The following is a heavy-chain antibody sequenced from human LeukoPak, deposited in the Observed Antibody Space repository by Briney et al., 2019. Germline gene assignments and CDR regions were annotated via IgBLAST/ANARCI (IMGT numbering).Heavy chain of an antibody. V-gene: IGHV3-48*01. CDR3: ARDLAWNVDY. J-gene: IGHJ4*02. CDR1: GFTFNNYG. CDR2: ISSTSSTI. D-gene: IGHD1-1*01. Sequence: GGSLRLSCAASGFTFNNYGMHWVRQAPGKGLEWVSYISSTSSTIYYADSVKGRFTISRDNAENSLYLQMNSLRAEDTAVYYRARDLAWNVDYWGQGTLVTVSS.